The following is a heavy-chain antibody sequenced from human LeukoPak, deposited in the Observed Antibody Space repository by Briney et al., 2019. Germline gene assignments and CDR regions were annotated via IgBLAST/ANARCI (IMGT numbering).Heavy chain of an antibody. CDR2: IYPGDSDT. Sequence: GESLKISCKGSGYSFTSYWIGWVRQMPGKGLEWMGIIYPGDSDTRYSPSFQGQVTISADKSISTAYLQWSSLKASDTAMYYCARLGLAGSSWYLHYYYYYYMDVWGKGTTVTVSS. V-gene: IGHV5-51*01. CDR1: GYSFTSYW. J-gene: IGHJ6*03. CDR3: ARLGLAGSSWYLHYYYYYYMDV. D-gene: IGHD6-13*01.